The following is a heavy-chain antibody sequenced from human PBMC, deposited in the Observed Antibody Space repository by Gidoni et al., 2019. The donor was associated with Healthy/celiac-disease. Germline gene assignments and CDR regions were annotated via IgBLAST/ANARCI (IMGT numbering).Heavy chain of an antibody. D-gene: IGHD1-26*01. CDR1: GFTFDDYA. V-gene: IGHV3-9*01. J-gene: IGHJ4*02. CDR3: AKDMRVGATV. Sequence: EVQLVESGGGLVQPGRSLSLSCAASGFTFDDYAMHWVRQAPGKGLEWVSGISWNSGSIGYADSVKGRFTISRDNAKNSLYLQMNSLRAEDTALYYCAKDMRVGATVWGQGTLVTVSS. CDR2: ISWNSGSI.